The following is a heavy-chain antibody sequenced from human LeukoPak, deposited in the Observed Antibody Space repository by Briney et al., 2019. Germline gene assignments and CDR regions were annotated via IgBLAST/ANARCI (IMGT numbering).Heavy chain of an antibody. D-gene: IGHD3-22*01. J-gene: IGHJ4*02. V-gene: IGHV4-59*01. Sequence: PSETLSLTCSVSGGSISSYYWSWIRQPPGKGLEWIGYIYYSGSTNYNPSLKSRVTISVDTSKNQFSLKLRSVTAADTAVYYCARGGYESSGYYHDCWGQGTLVTVSS. CDR2: IYYSGST. CDR3: ARGGYESSGYYHDC. CDR1: GGSISSYY.